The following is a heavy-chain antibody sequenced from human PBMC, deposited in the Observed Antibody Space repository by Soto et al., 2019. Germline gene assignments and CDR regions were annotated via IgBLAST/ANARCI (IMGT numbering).Heavy chain of an antibody. V-gene: IGHV1-18*01. J-gene: IGHJ4*02. CDR1: GYTFTSYG. CDR3: ARALYYYDNSGLAY. Sequence: QVRLEQSGPEVKKTGASVKVSCKASGYTFTSYGISWVRQAPGQGLEWMGWINIYSGDANYAQRIKDXVTMTRDTSTNTVYMGMRSLRADDTAVYYCARALYYYDNSGLAYWGQGTLVTXSX. CDR2: INIYSGDA. D-gene: IGHD3-22*01.